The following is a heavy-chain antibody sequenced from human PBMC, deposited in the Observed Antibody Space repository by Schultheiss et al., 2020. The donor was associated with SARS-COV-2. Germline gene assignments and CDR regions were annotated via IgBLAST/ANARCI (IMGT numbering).Heavy chain of an antibody. D-gene: IGHD3-9*01. CDR1: GFTFGDYA. Sequence: GGSLRLSCTASGFTFGDYAMHWVRQAPGKGLEWVAVISYDGSNKYYADSVKGRFTISRDNSKNTLYLQMNSLRAEDTAVYYCARGYDILTGYWPSYELDYWGQGTLVTVSS. V-gene: IGHV3-30*04. CDR2: ISYDGSNK. J-gene: IGHJ4*02. CDR3: ARGYDILTGYWPSYELDY.